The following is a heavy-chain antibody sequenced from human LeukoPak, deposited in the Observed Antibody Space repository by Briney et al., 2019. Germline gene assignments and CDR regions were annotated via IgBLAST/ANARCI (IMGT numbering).Heavy chain of an antibody. CDR1: AFALSEYS. CDR2: IGVGSTSI. V-gene: IGHV3-21*01. D-gene: IGHD1-26*01. J-gene: IGHJ4*02. CDR3: GVPGTHGAAFDY. Sequence: NPGGSLRLSCVASAFALSEYSMSWVRQAPGKGLEWVSSIGVGSTSISYTDSVKGRFTISRDDAKNSLFLQLNSLRAEDTAVYYCGVPGTHGAAFDYRGQGTLVTVSS.